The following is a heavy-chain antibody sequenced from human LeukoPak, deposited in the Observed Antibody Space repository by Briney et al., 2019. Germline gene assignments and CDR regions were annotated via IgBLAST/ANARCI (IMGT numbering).Heavy chain of an antibody. Sequence: PGGSLRLSCAASGFTFSSYGMSWVRQAPGKGLEWVSLISWDGGSTYYADSVKGRFTISRDNSKNSLYLQMNSLRTEDTALYYCAKESITRVRGLSMDVWGKGTTVTISS. D-gene: IGHD3-10*01. CDR2: ISWDGGST. V-gene: IGHV3-43*02. CDR3: AKESITRVRGLSMDV. CDR1: GFTFSSYG. J-gene: IGHJ6*03.